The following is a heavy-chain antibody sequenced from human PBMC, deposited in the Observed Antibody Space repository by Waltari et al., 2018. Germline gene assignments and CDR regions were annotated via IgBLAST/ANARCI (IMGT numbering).Heavy chain of an antibody. CDR1: GALLTSYS. CDR3: AKASSVRGRGWFDP. D-gene: IGHD6-13*01. J-gene: IGHJ5*02. CDR2: FFHSGTI. V-gene: IGHV4-59*01. Sequence: QVQVQESGPGLVEPSETLSLTCTVSGALLTSYSWTWIRQSPGQGLETIGYFFHSGTINYNPSLNGRATISIDTSNNLFSLKLTSVTAADTAVYYCAKASSVRGRGWFDPWGQGILVTVSS.